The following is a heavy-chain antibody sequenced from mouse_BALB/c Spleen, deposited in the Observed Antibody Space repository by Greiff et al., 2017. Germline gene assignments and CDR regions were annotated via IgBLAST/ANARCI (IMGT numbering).Heavy chain of an antibody. CDR3: ARATERGSSYFDY. V-gene: IGHV5-4*02. CDR1: GFTFSDYY. D-gene: IGHD1-2*01. CDR2: ISDGGSYT. J-gene: IGHJ2*01. Sequence: EVKLVESGGGLVKPGGSLKLSCAASGFTFSDYYMYWVRQTPEKRLEWVATISDGGSYTYYPDSVKGRFTISRDNAKNNLYLQMSSLKSEDTAMYYCARATERGSSYFDYWGQGTTLTVSS.